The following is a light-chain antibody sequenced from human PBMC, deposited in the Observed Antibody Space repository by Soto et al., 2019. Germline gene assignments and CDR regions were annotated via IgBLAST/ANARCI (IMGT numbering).Light chain of an antibody. Sequence: QSALTQPASVSGSPGQSITISCTGTSSDVGAYNFVSWYQQHPGKAPKLMIYEVSNGPSGVCNRFSGPKSGNTASLTISGLKVEDEADYYCCSSGGSPTYVFGTGTKLTVL. CDR1: SSDVGAYNF. V-gene: IGLV2-23*02. J-gene: IGLJ1*01. CDR2: EVS. CDR3: CSSGGSPTYV.